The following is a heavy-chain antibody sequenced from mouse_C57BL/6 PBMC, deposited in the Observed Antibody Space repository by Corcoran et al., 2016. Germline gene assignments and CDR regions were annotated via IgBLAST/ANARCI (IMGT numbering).Heavy chain of an antibody. D-gene: IGHD2-4*01. CDR1: GYTFTDYY. CDR3: ARSDYDRVGFAY. CDR2: INPNNGGT. Sequence: EAQLQQSGPELVKPGASVKISCKASGYTFTDYYMNWVKQSHGKSLEWIGDINPNNGGTSYNQKLKGKATLTVDKSSSTAYMELRSLTSEDSAVYYCARSDYDRVGFAYWGQGTLVTVSA. V-gene: IGHV1-26*01. J-gene: IGHJ3*01.